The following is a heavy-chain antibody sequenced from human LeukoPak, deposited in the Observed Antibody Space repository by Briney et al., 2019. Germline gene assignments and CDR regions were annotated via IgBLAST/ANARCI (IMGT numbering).Heavy chain of an antibody. J-gene: IGHJ4*02. CDR2: ISYDGSNK. Sequence: GGSLRLSCAASGFTFSSYAMHWVRQAPGKGLEWVAVISYDGSNKYYADSVKGRFTISRDNSKNTLYLQMNSLRAEDTAMYYCAREIDYGDYFDYWGQGTLVTVSS. V-gene: IGHV3-30*04. CDR1: GFTFSSYA. CDR3: AREIDYGDYFDY. D-gene: IGHD4-17*01.